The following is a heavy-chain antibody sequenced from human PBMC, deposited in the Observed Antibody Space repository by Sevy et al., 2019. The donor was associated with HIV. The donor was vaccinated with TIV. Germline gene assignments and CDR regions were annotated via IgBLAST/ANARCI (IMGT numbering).Heavy chain of an antibody. Sequence: SETLSLTCAVYGGSFSGYQWTWIRQHPGRGLEWLGEVDDSGGAKSNPSLKSRLTMSVDTSKNQFSLKLRSVTFADSAVYYCARRTPYYYDETSKDWLLSYYFDSWGQGSLVTVSS. CDR3: ARRTPYYYDETSKDWLLSYYFDS. CDR1: GGSFSGYQ. V-gene: IGHV4-34*01. D-gene: IGHD3-22*01. CDR2: VDDSGGA. J-gene: IGHJ4*02.